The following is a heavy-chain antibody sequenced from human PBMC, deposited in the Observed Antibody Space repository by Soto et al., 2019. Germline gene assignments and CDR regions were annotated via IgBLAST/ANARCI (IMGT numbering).Heavy chain of an antibody. CDR1: GGSISSANYY. Sequence: TSETLSLTCIVSGGSISSANYYWSWIRQPPGKGLEWIGYIYYSGSAYYNPSLKSRVTISLDTSKNQFSLKLSSVTAADTAMYYCARDRGGSYPFDSWGQGTLVTVSS. V-gene: IGHV4-30-4*01. CDR2: IYYSGSA. D-gene: IGHD1-26*01. CDR3: ARDRGGSYPFDS. J-gene: IGHJ4*02.